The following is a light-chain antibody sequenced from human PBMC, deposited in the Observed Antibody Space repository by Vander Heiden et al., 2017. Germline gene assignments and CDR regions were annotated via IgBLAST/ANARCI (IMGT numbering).Light chain of an antibody. CDR3: QHYGSASVT. J-gene: IGKJ2*01. Sequence: EIVLAQSPGTLSLSPGERATLSCRASQTVYGNYLAWYQQRPGQAPMLLIYMTSNRATGVPDVFSGSGSGTDFTLTISRLEPEDFAVYYCQHYGSASVTFGQGTKLEIK. CDR1: QTVYGNY. CDR2: MTS. V-gene: IGKV3-20*01.